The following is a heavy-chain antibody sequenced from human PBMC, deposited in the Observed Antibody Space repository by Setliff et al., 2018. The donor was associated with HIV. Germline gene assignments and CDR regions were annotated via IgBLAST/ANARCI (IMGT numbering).Heavy chain of an antibody. CDR3: VRPSFGIGGGSMFDS. D-gene: IGHD3-3*01. CDR2: VHYGGSI. Sequence: SETLSLTCAVYGGSFIDHKWRWIRQSPGKGLEWIASVHYGGSIFYNPSLKSRVTLSVGTSKRQFFLNLSSATTADTAMYYCVRPSFGIGGGSMFDSWGQGIVVTVSS. J-gene: IGHJ4*02. V-gene: IGHV4-34*01. CDR1: GGSFIDHK.